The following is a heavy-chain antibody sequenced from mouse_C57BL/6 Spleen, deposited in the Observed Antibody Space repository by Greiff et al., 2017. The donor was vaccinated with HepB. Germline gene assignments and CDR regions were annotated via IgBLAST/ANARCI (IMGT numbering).Heavy chain of an antibody. D-gene: IGHD2-1*01. J-gene: IGHJ4*01. CDR3: ARAERDLGDGNDAMDY. CDR2: IDPSDSYT. CDR1: GYTFTSYW. Sequence: QVQLQQPGAELVMPGASVKLSCKASGYTFTSYWMHWVKQRPGQGLEWIGEIDPSDSYTNYNQKFKGKSTLTVDKSSSTAYMQLSSLTSEDSAVYYCARAERDLGDGNDAMDYWGQRTSVTVSS. V-gene: IGHV1-69*01.